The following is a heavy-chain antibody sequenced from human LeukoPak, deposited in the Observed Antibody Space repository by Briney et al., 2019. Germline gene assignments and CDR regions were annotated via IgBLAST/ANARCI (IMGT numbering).Heavy chain of an antibody. CDR1: GGTFSSYA. CDR2: IIPIFGTA. Sequence: SVKVSCKASGGTFSSYAISWVRQAPGQGLEWMGGIIPIFGTANYARKFQGRVTITTDESTSTAYMELSSLRSEDTAVYYCARVTITIFGVATYYDNWFDPWGQGTLVTVS. J-gene: IGHJ5*02. CDR3: ARVTITIFGVATYYDNWFDP. V-gene: IGHV1-69*05. D-gene: IGHD3-3*01.